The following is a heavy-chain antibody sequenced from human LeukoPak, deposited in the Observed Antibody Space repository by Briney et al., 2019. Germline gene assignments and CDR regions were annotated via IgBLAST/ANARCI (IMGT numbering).Heavy chain of an antibody. V-gene: IGHV3-30*01. CDR2: ISYDGSKK. J-gene: IGHJ4*02. Sequence: GGSLRLSCAASGFTFSSYAMHWVRQAPGKGLEWVAGISYDGSKKYYADSVKGRFTISRDNSKNTLYLQMNSLRAEDTAVYYCAREGLRDGYNYRDYWGQGTLVTVSS. D-gene: IGHD5-24*01. CDR1: GFTFSSYA. CDR3: AREGLRDGYNYRDY.